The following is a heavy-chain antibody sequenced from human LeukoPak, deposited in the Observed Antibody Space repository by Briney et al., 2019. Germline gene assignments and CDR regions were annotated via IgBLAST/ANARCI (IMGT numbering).Heavy chain of an antibody. V-gene: IGHV1-2*02. Sequence: GASLRVSSKASGYTFTGYYMHSVPQAPGQGLEWMGWINTNSGGTNYAQKFQGRVTMTRETSISTAYMELSRLRSDDTAVYYCARLGTGTTFPFDYWGQGTLVTVSS. D-gene: IGHD1-1*01. CDR3: ARLGTGTTFPFDY. J-gene: IGHJ4*01. CDR2: INTNSGGT. CDR1: GYTFTGYY.